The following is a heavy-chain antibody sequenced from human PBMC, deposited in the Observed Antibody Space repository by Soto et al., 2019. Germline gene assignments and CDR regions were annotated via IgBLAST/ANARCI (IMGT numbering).Heavy chain of an antibody. CDR1: GFTFSSYA. J-gene: IGHJ4*02. D-gene: IGHD1-26*01. CDR2: ISYDGSNK. CDR3: ARSGGGSYLYYFDY. Sequence: QVQLVESGGGVVQPGRSLRLSCAASGFTFSSYAMHWVRQAPGKGLEWVAVISYDGSNKYYADSVKGRFTISRDNCKNTLYLQMHSLRAEDTAVYYCARSGGGSYLYYFDYWGQGTLVTVSS. V-gene: IGHV3-30-3*01.